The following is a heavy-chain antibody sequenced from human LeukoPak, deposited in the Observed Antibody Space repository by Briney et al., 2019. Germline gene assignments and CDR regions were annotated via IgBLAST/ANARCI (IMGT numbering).Heavy chain of an antibody. CDR1: GYTFTDYY. CDR3: ARHTTIFGVAIIDI. V-gene: IGHV1-2*02. CDR2: MHPNSGGT. D-gene: IGHD3-3*01. J-gene: IGHJ3*02. Sequence: ASVKVSCKASGYTFTDYYMHWLRQAPGQGLEWMRWMHPNSGGTNYAQKFQGRVTMTRDTSISTAYMDLSSLRSDDTAVYYCARHTTIFGVAIIDIWGQGTMVTVSS.